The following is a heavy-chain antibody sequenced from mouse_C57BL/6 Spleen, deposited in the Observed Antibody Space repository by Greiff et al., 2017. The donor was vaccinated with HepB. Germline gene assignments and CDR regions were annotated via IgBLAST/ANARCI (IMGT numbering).Heavy chain of an antibody. Sequence: VKLMESGPELVKPGASVKISCKASGYAFSSSWMNWVKQRPGKGLEWIGRIYPGDGATNYNGKFKGKATLTADKSSSTAYMQLSSLTSEDSAVYFCARDGYYTYAMDYWGQGTSVTVSS. CDR1: GYAFSSSW. CDR3: ARDGYYTYAMDY. CDR2: IYPGDGAT. J-gene: IGHJ4*01. D-gene: IGHD2-3*01. V-gene: IGHV1-82*01.